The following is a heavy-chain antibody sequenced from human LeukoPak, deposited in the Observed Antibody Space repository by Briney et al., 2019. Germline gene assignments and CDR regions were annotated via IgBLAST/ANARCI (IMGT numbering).Heavy chain of an antibody. V-gene: IGHV3-21*01. CDR1: GFTFSSYC. Sequence: GGSLRLSCAASGFTFSSYCMNWVRQAPGKGLEWVSSISCSRSYKYYADSVKGRFTISRDNSTNSLYLQMNSLRAEDTAVYYCARDWGSYSSSWYGAFDLWGQGTMVTVSS. J-gene: IGHJ3*01. CDR3: ARDWGSYSSSWYGAFDL. D-gene: IGHD6-13*01. CDR2: ISCSRSYK.